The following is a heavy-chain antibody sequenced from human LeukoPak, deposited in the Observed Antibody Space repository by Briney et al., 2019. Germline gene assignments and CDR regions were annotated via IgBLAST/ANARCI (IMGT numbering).Heavy chain of an antibody. D-gene: IGHD1-26*01. CDR1: GFTFSSYG. Sequence: GGPLRLSCAASGFTFSSYGMHRVRQAPGKGLEWAAVIWYDGSKKYYADSVKGRFTISRDNSKNTLYMQMDSLRADDTAVYYCARMSGSHLDYWGQGTLVTVSS. V-gene: IGHV3-33*01. CDR2: IWYDGSKK. CDR3: ARMSGSHLDY. J-gene: IGHJ4*02.